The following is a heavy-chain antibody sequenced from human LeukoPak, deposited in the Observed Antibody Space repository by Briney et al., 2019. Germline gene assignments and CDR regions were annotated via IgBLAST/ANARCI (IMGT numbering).Heavy chain of an antibody. D-gene: IGHD7-27*01. J-gene: IGHJ5*02. V-gene: IGHV3-7*03. CDR1: GFPLTTYW. CDR3: AKDPGDKDIDRWFDP. Sequence: GGSLRLSCAATGFPLTTYWMSWVRQAPGKGLEWVANINEDGYEKYYVGSVKGRFTISRDNAKNSLYLHMSGLRVEDTAVYYCAKDPGDKDIDRWFDPWGQGTLVTVSS. CDR2: INEDGYEK.